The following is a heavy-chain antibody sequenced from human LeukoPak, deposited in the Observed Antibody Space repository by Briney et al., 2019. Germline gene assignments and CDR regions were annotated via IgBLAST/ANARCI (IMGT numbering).Heavy chain of an antibody. CDR3: ARGWNGY. V-gene: IGHV3-21*01. J-gene: IGHJ4*02. CDR2: ISSSSSYI. Sequence: GGSLRLSCAASGFTFSSYSMNWVSQAPGKGLEWVSSISSSSSYIYYADSVKGRFTFSRDNTKNSLYLQMNSLRAEDTAMYYCARGWNGYWGQGTLVTVSS. D-gene: IGHD1-1*01. CDR1: GFTFSSYS.